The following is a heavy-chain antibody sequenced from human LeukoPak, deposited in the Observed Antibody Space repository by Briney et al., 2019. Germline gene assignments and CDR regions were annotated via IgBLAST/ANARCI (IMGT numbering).Heavy chain of an antibody. CDR3: ARVLPGPNRDLDY. D-gene: IGHD2-15*01. Sequence: GGSLRLSCAASGFTFRNYWMHWVRRAPGKGLVWVSRISSDGSSTSYADSVKGRFTISRDNAKNTLYLQMNSLSTEDTAVYYCARVLPGPNRDLDYWGQGTLVTVPS. J-gene: IGHJ4*02. CDR2: ISSDGSST. V-gene: IGHV3-74*01. CDR1: GFTFRNYW.